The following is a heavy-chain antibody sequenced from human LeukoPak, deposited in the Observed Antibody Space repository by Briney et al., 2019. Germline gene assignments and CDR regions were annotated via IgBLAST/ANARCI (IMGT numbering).Heavy chain of an antibody. J-gene: IGHJ2*01. V-gene: IGHV3-9*01. D-gene: IGHD5-18*01. Sequence: GGSLRLSCAASGFTFDDYAMHGVRQAPGKGLEWVAGISWNSGSIGYADSVKGRFTISRDNAKNSLYLQMNILRAEDTALYSCAKPPMVTGCSDLSGRGTLVTVSP. CDR1: GFTFDDYA. CDR2: ISWNSGSI. CDR3: AKPPMVTGCSDL.